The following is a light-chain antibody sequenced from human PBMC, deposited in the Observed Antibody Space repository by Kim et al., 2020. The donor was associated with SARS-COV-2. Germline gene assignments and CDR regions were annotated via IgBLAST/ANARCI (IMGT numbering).Light chain of an antibody. CDR3: QVWDSRTVV. V-gene: IGLV3-9*01. CDR2: RDK. CDR1: NIENKN. J-gene: IGLJ2*01. Sequence: SVALGQTPTIPCGGNNIENKNVHWYHQRPGQAPVLVMYRDKKRPSGIPERLSGSNSGNTATLTISRVEAGDEGDYYCQVWDSRTVVFGGGTQLTVL.